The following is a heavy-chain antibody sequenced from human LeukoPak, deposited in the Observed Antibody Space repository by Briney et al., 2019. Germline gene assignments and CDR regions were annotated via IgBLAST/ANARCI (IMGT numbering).Heavy chain of an antibody. D-gene: IGHD3-10*01. CDR1: GCICTSYW. Sequence: EKPLMICCKCSGCICTSYWIGWVRQMPGKGLEWMGIIYPGDSDTRYSPSFQGQVTISADKSISTAYLQWSSLKASDTAMYYCARRASYGSGSYFFDYWGQGTLVTVSS. CDR3: ARRASYGSGSYFFDY. CDR2: IYPGDSDT. J-gene: IGHJ4*02. V-gene: IGHV5-51*01.